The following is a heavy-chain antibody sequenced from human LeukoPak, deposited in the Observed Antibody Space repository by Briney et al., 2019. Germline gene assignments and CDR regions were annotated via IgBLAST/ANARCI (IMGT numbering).Heavy chain of an antibody. J-gene: IGHJ4*02. CDR3: AKISWYSYYFDY. Sequence: PSETLSLTCTVSGGSISSYYWSWVRQAPGKGLEWVGRIKSKTDGGTTDYAAPVKGRFTISRDDSKNTLYLQMNSLKTEDTAVYYCAKISWYSYYFDYWGQGTLVTVSS. V-gene: IGHV3-15*01. D-gene: IGHD6-13*01. CDR2: IKSKTDGGTT. CDR1: GGSISSYY.